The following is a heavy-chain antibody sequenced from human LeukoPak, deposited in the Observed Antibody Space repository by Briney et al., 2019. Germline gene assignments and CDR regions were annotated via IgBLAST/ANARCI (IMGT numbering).Heavy chain of an antibody. CDR1: GGSISSHY. V-gene: IGHV4-59*11. J-gene: IGHJ6*03. CDR2: IYYSGST. D-gene: IGHD6-13*01. CDR3: ARDLVSWDSSLPYMDV. Sequence: SETLSLTCTVSGGSISSHYWSWIRQPPGKGLEWIGYIYYSGSTNYNPSLKSRVTISIDTSKNQFSLKLSSVTAADTAVYYCARDLVSWDSSLPYMDVWGKGTTVTVSS.